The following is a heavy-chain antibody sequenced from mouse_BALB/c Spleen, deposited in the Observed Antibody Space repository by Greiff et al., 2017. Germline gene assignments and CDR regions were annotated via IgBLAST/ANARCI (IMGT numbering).Heavy chain of an antibody. Sequence: EVMLVESGGGLVQPGGSRKLSCAASGFTFSSFGMHWVRQAPEKGLEWVAYISSGSSTIYYADTVKGRFTISRDNPKNTLFLQMTSLRSEDTAMYYCARSRDYDRDYYAMDYWGQGTSVTVSS. CDR3: ARSRDYDRDYYAMDY. CDR2: ISSGSSTI. V-gene: IGHV5-17*02. J-gene: IGHJ4*01. D-gene: IGHD2-4*01. CDR1: GFTFSSFG.